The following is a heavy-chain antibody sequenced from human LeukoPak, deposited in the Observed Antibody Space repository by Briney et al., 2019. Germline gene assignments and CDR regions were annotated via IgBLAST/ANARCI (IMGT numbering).Heavy chain of an antibody. Sequence: SETLSLTCTVSGGXISSYYCSWIRQPPGKRLEWLGHIYYSGSTNYNPSLKSRVTISVDTSKNQFSLKLSSVTAADTAVYYCAIRSSIWSGYQDTLYYFDSWGQGTLVTVSS. CDR3: AIRSSIWSGYQDTLYYFDS. V-gene: IGHV4-59*01. D-gene: IGHD3-3*01. CDR1: GGXISSYY. CDR2: IYYSGST. J-gene: IGHJ4*02.